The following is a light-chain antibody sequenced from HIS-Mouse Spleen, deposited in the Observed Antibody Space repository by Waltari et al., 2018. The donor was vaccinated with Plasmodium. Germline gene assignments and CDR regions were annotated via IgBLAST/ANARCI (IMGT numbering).Light chain of an antibody. CDR1: QSVSSSC. CDR3: QQYGSSPPLT. V-gene: IGKV3-20*01. Sequence: EIVLTQSPGTLSLSPGERATLSCRASQSVSSSCLAWYQQKPGQAPRLLIYGASSRATGIPDRFSGSGSGTDFTLTISRLEPEDFAEYYCQQYGSSPPLTFGGGTKVEIK. CDR2: GAS. J-gene: IGKJ4*01.